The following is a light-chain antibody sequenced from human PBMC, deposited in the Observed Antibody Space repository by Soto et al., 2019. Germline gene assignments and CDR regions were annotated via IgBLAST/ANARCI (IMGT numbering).Light chain of an antibody. CDR2: AAS. CDR3: QQSYRTPQT. CDR1: QSISSY. V-gene: IGKV1-39*01. Sequence: DIQMTQSLSSLSASVGDRVTITCRASQSISSYLNWYQQKPGKAPKLLIYAASSLQSGVPSRFSGSGSGTDFTLTISSLQPEDFATYYCQQSYRTPQTFGQGTKVDIK. J-gene: IGKJ1*01.